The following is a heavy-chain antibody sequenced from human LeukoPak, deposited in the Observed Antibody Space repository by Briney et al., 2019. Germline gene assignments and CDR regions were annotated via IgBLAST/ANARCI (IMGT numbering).Heavy chain of an antibody. CDR1: GFTLSSYA. V-gene: IGHV3-23*01. D-gene: IGHD4-17*01. J-gene: IGHJ4*02. CDR3: ARDEPTVTTGPPVGS. CDR2: ISDSGGST. Sequence: GGSLRLSCAASGFTLSSYAMSWVRQAPGRGLEWVSAISDSGGSTYYADSVKGRLTISRDNAKNTLYLQMNSLRVEDTAVYYCARDEPTVTTGPPVGSWGQGTLVTVSS.